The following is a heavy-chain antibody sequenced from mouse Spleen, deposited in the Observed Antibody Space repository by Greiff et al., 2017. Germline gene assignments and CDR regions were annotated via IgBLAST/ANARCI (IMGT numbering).Heavy chain of an antibody. J-gene: IGHJ4*01. CDR1: GYSITSGYY. Sequence: EVKLEESGPGLVKPSQSLSLTCSVTGYSITSGYYWNWIRQFPGNKLEWMGYISYDGSNNYNPSLKNRISITRDTSKNQFFLKLNSVTTEDTATXYCARDRDYGYDMDYWGQGTSVTVSS. V-gene: IGHV3-6*01. CDR3: ARDRDYGYDMDY. CDR2: ISYDGSN. D-gene: IGHD1-2*01.